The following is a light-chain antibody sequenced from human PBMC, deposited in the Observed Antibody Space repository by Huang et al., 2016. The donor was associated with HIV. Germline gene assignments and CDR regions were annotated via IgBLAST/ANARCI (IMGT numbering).Light chain of an antibody. V-gene: IGKV1-33*01. Sequence: DIQMTQSPSSLSASIGDRVIITCQASQDISNYLNWYQQKPGKAPKLLLYDATNSEAVVPSRFSGSGSGTDFTLTISRLQPEDFATYYCQQFDNVPYSFGQGTRLEIK. CDR3: QQFDNVPYS. CDR1: QDISNY. J-gene: IGKJ2*03. CDR2: DAT.